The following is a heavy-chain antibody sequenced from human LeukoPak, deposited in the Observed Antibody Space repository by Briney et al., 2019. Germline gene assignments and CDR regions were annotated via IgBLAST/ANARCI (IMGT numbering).Heavy chain of an antibody. Sequence: PGGSLRLSCAASGFTVSSNYMSWVRQAPGRGLEWVSVIYSGGSTYYADSVKGRFTISRDNAKNTLYLQMNSLRAEDTAVYYCAGDTSGYSYEYWGQGTPVTVSS. J-gene: IGHJ4*02. D-gene: IGHD5-18*01. CDR2: IYSGGST. CDR3: AGDTSGYSYEY. V-gene: IGHV3-66*01. CDR1: GFTVSSNY.